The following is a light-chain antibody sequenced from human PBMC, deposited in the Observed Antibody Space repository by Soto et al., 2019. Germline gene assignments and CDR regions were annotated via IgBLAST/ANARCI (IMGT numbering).Light chain of an antibody. CDR3: KQYNNWPRT. CDR1: QSVNSR. CDR2: GAT. V-gene: IGKV3-15*01. J-gene: IGKJ1*01. Sequence: EIVLTQSPGTLSLSPGERATLSCRASQSVNSRLAWYQHKPGQAPRLLIHGATTRATGIPARFSGSGSGTEFTLTIRSLQSEDFAVYYCKQYNNWPRTFGQGTKVDIK.